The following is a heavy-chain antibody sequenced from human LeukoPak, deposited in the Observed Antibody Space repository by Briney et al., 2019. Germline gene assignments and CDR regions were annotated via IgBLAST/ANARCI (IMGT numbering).Heavy chain of an antibody. D-gene: IGHD1-1*01. CDR3: ATYMLRDNWNVHTFDS. Sequence: SVKVSCEASGGTFITYTINWVRQAPGQGLEWMGGIIPIFGTANYAQKFQGRVTVTTDDSTSTAFMEPSSLRSEDTAVYYCATYMLRDNWNVHTFDSWGQGTLVTVSS. CDR2: IIPIFGTA. J-gene: IGHJ4*02. V-gene: IGHV1-69*05. CDR1: GGTFITYT.